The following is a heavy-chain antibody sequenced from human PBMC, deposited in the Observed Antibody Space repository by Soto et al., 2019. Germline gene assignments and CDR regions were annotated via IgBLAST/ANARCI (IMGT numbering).Heavy chain of an antibody. D-gene: IGHD1-26*01. CDR2: IRGFSPYT. CDR1: GFTFRTYT. J-gene: IGHJ4*02. V-gene: IGHV3-21*01. CDR3: AKGVSFSPAYYFAS. Sequence: EVQLVESGGGLVKPGGSLRLSCISSGFTFRTYTMNWVRQAPGKGLEWVSGIRGFSPYTFYAESVKGRFTISRDNAKNSVFLQMDSLRAEDTAVYYCAKGVSFSPAYYFASWGQGSQVTVSS.